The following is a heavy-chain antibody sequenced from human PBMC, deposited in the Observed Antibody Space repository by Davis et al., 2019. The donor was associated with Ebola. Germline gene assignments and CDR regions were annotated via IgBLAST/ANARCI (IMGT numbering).Heavy chain of an antibody. Sequence: SETLSLTCTVSGGSISSSSYYWGWIRQPPGKGLEWIGEINHSGSTNYNPSLKSRVTISVDTSKNQFSLKLSSVTAADTAVYYCARAYRAASRSYYYYYGMDVWGQGTTVTVSS. D-gene: IGHD2-15*01. J-gene: IGHJ6*02. CDR2: INHSGST. CDR1: GGSISSSSYY. CDR3: ARAYRAASRSYYYYYGMDV. V-gene: IGHV4-39*07.